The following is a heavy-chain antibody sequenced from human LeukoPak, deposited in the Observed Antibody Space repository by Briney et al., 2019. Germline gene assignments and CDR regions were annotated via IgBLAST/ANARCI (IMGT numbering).Heavy chain of an antibody. J-gene: IGHJ5*02. V-gene: IGHV1-69*13. D-gene: IGHD3-3*01. CDR3: ARAGYYDFWSGYYTWFDP. CDR1: GGTFSSHA. Sequence: SVKVSCKASGGTFSSHAISWVRQAPGQGLEWMGGIIPIFGTANYAQKFQGRVTITADESTSTAYMELSSLRSEDTAVYYCARAGYYDFWSGYYTWFDPWGQGTLVTVSS. CDR2: IIPIFGTA.